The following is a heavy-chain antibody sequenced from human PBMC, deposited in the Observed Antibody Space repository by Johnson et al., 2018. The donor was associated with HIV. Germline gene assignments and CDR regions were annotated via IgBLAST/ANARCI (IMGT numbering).Heavy chain of an antibody. Sequence: VQLVESGGGLVQPGGSLRLSCAASGFTLTTHWMHWVRQAPGKGLVWVSRINSDGRSTYCADSVKGRFTISRDNAQNTLYLQMNSLRAEDTAVYYCARERIGYSSSGDAFDIWGQGTMVTVSS. CDR2: INSDGRST. CDR1: GFTLTTHW. V-gene: IGHV3-74*01. CDR3: ARERIGYSSSGDAFDI. J-gene: IGHJ3*02. D-gene: IGHD6-13*01.